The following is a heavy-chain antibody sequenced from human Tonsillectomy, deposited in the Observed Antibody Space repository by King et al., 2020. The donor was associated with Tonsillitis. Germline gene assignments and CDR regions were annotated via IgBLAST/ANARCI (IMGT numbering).Heavy chain of an antibody. CDR1: GFTFSSYW. J-gene: IGHJ4*02. CDR2: INGDGTNT. Sequence: VQLVESGGGLVQPGRSVRLSCEASGFTFSSYWMHWVRHAPGKELVWVSHINGDGTNTNYADSVKGRFTISRDNAKNTLYLQMNSLTAEDTAVYFCATVGSSAYYVYWGQGTLVTVSS. CDR3: ATVGSSAYYVY. D-gene: IGHD3-22*01. V-gene: IGHV3-74*01.